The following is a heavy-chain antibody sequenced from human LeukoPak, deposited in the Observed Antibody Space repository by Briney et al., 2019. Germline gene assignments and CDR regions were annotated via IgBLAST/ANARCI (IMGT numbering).Heavy chain of an antibody. V-gene: IGHV1-58*02. J-gene: IGHJ4*02. CDR3: AAVVGGLYEYQLPPRIVLMVYAYFDY. Sequence: ASVKVSCKASGFTFTSSAMQWVRQARGQRLEWIGWIDVGSGNTNYAQKFQERVTITRDMSTSTAYMELSSLRSEDTAVYYCAAVVGGLYEYQLPPRIVLMVYAYFDYWGQGTLVTVSS. CDR1: GFTFTSSA. D-gene: IGHD2-8*01. CDR2: IDVGSGNT.